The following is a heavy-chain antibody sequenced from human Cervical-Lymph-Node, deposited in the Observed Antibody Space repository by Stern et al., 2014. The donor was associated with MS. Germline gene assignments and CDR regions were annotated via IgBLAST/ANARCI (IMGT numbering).Heavy chain of an antibody. CDR1: GLDISHNY. V-gene: IGHV3-53*04. CDR3: ARDRGGRLDY. CDR2: IYSGGST. Sequence: EVQLVESGGGLVQPGGSLRLSCVTSGLDISHNYMTWVRQAPGKGLEWVSTIYSGGSTYYADSVKGRFTISRHNSKNTLYLQMNSLRPEDTAVYYCARDRGGRLDYWGQGTPVTVSS. D-gene: IGHD3-16*01. J-gene: IGHJ4*02.